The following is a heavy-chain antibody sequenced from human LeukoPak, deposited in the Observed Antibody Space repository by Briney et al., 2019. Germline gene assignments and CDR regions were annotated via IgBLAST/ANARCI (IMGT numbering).Heavy chain of an antibody. J-gene: IGHJ4*02. CDR3: VKDNEAGGSPFDR. V-gene: IGHV3-64D*06. Sequence: GGSLRLSCSASGFILRSHAMHWVRQAPGKGLEHVSRFSDNGGSTYYADSVKGRFTISRDNSKNTLYLQMSSLRAVDTAVYYCVKDNEAGGSPFDRRGQGTLVTVSS. D-gene: IGHD1-1*01. CDR1: GFILRSHA. CDR2: FSDNGGST.